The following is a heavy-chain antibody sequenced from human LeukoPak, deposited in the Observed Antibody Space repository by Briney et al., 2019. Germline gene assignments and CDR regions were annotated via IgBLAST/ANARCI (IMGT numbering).Heavy chain of an antibody. CDR3: ARHTYGDAGYNWFDP. V-gene: IGHV4-59*08. CDR2: IYYSGST. D-gene: IGHD4-17*01. J-gene: IGHJ5*02. CDR1: GDSIHSYY. Sequence: SETLSLTCTVSGDSIHSYYLSWIRQPPGKGLEWVGYIYYSGSTNYNPSLKSRVTISVGTSKNQFSLKLSSVTAADTAVYYCARHTYGDAGYNWFDPWGQGTLVTVSS.